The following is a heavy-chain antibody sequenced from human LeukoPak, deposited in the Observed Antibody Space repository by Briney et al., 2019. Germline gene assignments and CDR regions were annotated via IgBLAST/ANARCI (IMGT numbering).Heavy chain of an antibody. V-gene: IGHV3-7*01. CDR1: GFTFSRHW. D-gene: IGHD3-16*01. Sequence: GGSLRLSCAASGFTFSRHWMHWVRQAPGKGLEWVANIKHDESEKNYLDSVKGRFTISRDNAQNSLYLQMNGLRVEDTAVYYCTRRLDDWGQGTLVTVSS. J-gene: IGHJ4*02. CDR2: IKHDESEK. CDR3: TRRLDD.